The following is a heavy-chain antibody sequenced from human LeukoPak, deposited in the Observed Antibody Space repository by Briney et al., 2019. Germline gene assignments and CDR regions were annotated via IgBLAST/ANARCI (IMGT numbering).Heavy chain of an antibody. CDR3: ARDLVTVTKGFDI. CDR1: GGSFSGYY. CDR2: ISYIGST. D-gene: IGHD4-17*01. V-gene: IGHV4-59*01. J-gene: IGHJ3*02. Sequence: SETLSLTCAVYGGSFSGYYWRWIRQPPGKGLEWIGYISYIGSTNYNPSLKSRVTISIDTSRNQFSLKLRAVTAADTGVYYCARDLVTVTKGFDIWGQGTMVSVSS.